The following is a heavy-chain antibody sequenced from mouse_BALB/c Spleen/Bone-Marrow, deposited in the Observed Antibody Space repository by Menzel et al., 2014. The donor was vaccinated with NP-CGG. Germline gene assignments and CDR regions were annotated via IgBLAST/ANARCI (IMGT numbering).Heavy chain of an antibody. CDR1: GFTFTDYY. CDR2: IRNKAYGYTT. CDR3: ARDMGGIPFDS. J-gene: IGHJ2*01. V-gene: IGHV7-3*02. Sequence: EVKLVESGGGLVQPGGSLRLSCATSGFTFTDYYMNWVRQPPGKALEWLGFIRNKAYGYTTEYSASVKGRFTVSRDNSQSILYLQMNTLRAEDSATYYCARDMGGIPFDSWGQGTTLTVSS. D-gene: IGHD4-1*01.